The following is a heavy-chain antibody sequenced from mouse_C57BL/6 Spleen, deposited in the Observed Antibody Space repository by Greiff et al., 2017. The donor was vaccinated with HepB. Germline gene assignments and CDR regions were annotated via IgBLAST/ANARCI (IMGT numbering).Heavy chain of an antibody. CDR2: IDPETGGT. CDR3: TRPLYYYGSSWYFDV. CDR1: GYTFTDYE. V-gene: IGHV1-15*01. J-gene: IGHJ1*03. D-gene: IGHD1-1*01. Sequence: VQLQQSGAELVRPGASVTLSCKASGYTFTDYEMHWVKQTPVHGLEWIGAIDPETGGTAYNQKFKGKAILTADKSSSTAYMELRSLTSEDSAVYYCTRPLYYYGSSWYFDVWGTGTTVTVSS.